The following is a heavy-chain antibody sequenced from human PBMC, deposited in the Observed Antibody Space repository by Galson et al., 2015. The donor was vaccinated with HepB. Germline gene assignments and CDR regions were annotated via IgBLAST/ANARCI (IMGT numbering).Heavy chain of an antibody. CDR1: GFTFNDYS. CDR2: IDSSSGSI. J-gene: IGHJ4*02. D-gene: IGHD1-26*01. Sequence: SLRLSCAASGFTFNDYSMNWVRQAPGEGLEWISYIDSSSGSIYYADSVKGRFTISRDNAKNSLYLQMSSLRDEDTAIYYCARDRSGSYYRFDYWGQGTPVTVSS. V-gene: IGHV3-48*02. CDR3: ARDRSGSYYRFDY.